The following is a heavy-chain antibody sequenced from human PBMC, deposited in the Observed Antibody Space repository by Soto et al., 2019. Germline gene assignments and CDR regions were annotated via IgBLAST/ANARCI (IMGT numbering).Heavy chain of an antibody. Sequence: SVKVSCKASGFTFTSSAVQWVRQARGQRPEWIGWIVVGSCNTNYAQKFQERVTITRDMSTSTAYMELSSQRSEDTAVYYCAATGYGNGMDVWGQGTTVTVSS. D-gene: IGHD5-12*01. CDR2: IVVGSCNT. V-gene: IGHV1-58*01. J-gene: IGHJ6*02. CDR1: GFTFTSSA. CDR3: AATGYGNGMDV.